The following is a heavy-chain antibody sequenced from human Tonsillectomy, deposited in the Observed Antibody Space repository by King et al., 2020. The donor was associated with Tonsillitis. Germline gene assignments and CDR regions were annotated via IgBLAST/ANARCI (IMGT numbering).Heavy chain of an antibody. CDR1: GFTFSSYA. D-gene: IGHD3-22*01. Sequence: VQLVESGGGLVQPGGSLRLSCAASGFTFSSYAMSWVRQAPGKGLKWVSVISGSGSSTYSADSVKGRFTISRDNSKNTLYLQMHSLRAEDTAIYYCASLFDSSRFAYRGQGTLVTASS. CDR3: ASLFDSSRFAY. CDR2: ISGSGSST. V-gene: IGHV3-23*04. J-gene: IGHJ4*02.